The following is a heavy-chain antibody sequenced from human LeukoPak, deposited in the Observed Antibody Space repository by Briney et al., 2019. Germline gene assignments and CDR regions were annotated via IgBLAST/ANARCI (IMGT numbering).Heavy chain of an antibody. J-gene: IGHJ4*02. V-gene: IGHV1-2*02. CDR1: GYTFTGYY. D-gene: IGHD3-16*01. CDR2: INPNSGGT. CDR3: ARGGHYDYVWGRYCQKEGFDY. Sequence: ASVKVSCKASGYTFTGYYMHWVRQAPGQGLEWMGWINPNSGGTNYAQKFQGRVTMTRDTSISTAYMELSRLRSDDTAVYYCARGGHYDYVWGRYCQKEGFDYWGQGTLVTVSS.